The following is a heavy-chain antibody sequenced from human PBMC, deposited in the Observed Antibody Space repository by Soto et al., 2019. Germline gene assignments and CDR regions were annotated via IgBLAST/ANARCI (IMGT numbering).Heavy chain of an antibody. CDR3: ARQGGSGWQNYYHMDV. CDR1: GCTFSSYA. D-gene: IGHD6-19*01. V-gene: IGHV1-69*13. J-gene: IGHJ6*02. Sequence: SVKVSCKTSGCTFSSYAISWVRQAPGQGLEWIGGIIPIFDTANYAQKFQGRVTITADESTSTAYMELSSLRSEDTALYYCARQGGSGWQNYYHMDVWGQGTTVTVSS. CDR2: IIPIFDTA.